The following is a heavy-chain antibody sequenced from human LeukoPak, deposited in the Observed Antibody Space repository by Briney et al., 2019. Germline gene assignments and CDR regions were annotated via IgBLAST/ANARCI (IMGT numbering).Heavy chain of an antibody. CDR3: ARREWLVPENWFDP. CDR1: GGSFSGCY. V-gene: IGHV4-34*01. Sequence: PSETLSLTCAVYGGSFSGCYWSWIREPPGKGLEWIGEINHSGSTNYNPSLKSRVTISVDTSKNQFSLKLSSVTAADTAVYYCARREWLVPENWFDPWGQGTLVTVSS. D-gene: IGHD6-19*01. CDR2: INHSGST. J-gene: IGHJ5*02.